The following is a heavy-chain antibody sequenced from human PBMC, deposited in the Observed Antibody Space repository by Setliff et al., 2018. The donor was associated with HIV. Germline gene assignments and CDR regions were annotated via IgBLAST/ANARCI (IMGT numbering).Heavy chain of an antibody. D-gene: IGHD1-7*01. V-gene: IGHV4-59*01. Sequence: SETLSLTCSVSGATIHYNYWSWIRQPPGKGLEWIGYVDYSGDAEYNPSLQSRVTISRDPSKNQVSLRLNSATAADTAVYYCTRGPGGTVPKPVEAFDVWGQGALVTVSS. CDR2: VDYSGDA. CDR3: TRGPGGTVPKPVEAFDV. J-gene: IGHJ3*01. CDR1: GATIHYNY.